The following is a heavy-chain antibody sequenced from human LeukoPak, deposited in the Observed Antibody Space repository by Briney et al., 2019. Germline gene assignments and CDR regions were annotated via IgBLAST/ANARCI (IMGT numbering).Heavy chain of an antibody. Sequence: GGSLRLSCAASGFTFSSYAMSWVRQAPGKGLEWVSAISGSGGSTYYADSVKGRFTISRDNSKNTLYLQMNSLRAEDTAVYYCAKGEPYYDFWSGYYVEARPYYYGMDVWGQGTTVAVSS. CDR1: GFTFSSYA. J-gene: IGHJ6*02. D-gene: IGHD3-3*01. CDR2: ISGSGGST. CDR3: AKGEPYYDFWSGYYVEARPYYYGMDV. V-gene: IGHV3-23*01.